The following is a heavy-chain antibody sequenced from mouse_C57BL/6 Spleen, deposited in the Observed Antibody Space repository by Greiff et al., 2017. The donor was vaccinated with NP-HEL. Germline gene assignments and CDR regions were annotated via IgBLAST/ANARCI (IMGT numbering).Heavy chain of an antibody. D-gene: IGHD2-4*01. J-gene: IGHJ3*01. CDR1: GYTFTSYW. CDR2: IDPNSGGT. CDR3: ARWAIYYDYDDGTGWFAY. V-gene: IGHV1-72*01. Sequence: QVHVKQPGAELVKPGASVKLSCKASGYTFTSYWMHWVKQRPGRGLEWIGRIDPNSGGTKYNEKFKSKATLTVDKPSSTAYMQLSSLTSEDSAVYYCARWAIYYDYDDGTGWFAYWGQGTLVTVSA.